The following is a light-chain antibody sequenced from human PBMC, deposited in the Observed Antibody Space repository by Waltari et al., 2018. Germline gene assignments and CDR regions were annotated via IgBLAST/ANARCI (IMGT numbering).Light chain of an antibody. J-gene: IGKJ4*01. CDR1: HSVGNN. Sequence: EIVMTQSPATLSVSPGERATLSCRASHSVGNNLAWYQQKPGQAPRLLIDGASIRATGIPARFSGSGSGTEFTPTISGLQSEDIAVYYCQHHNTWPLTFGGGTKVEIK. CDR3: QHHNTWPLT. V-gene: IGKV3-15*01. CDR2: GAS.